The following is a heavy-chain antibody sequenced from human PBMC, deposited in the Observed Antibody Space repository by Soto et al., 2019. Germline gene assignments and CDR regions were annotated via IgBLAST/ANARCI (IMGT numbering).Heavy chain of an antibody. J-gene: IGHJ4*02. CDR1: GASISSGGYY. CDR3: ARGNYYASDVYRDGPYYFEY. Sequence: QVRLQESGPGLVKPSQTLSLTCTVSGASISSGGYYWSWIRQPPGRGLEFIGHIYNTGCTNYNPSLNSRITMPLDTTKHHFSLRLGSVTAADTAMYYCARGNYYASDVYRDGPYYFEYWGQGALVTVSS. V-gene: IGHV4-31*03. CDR2: IYNTGCT. D-gene: IGHD3-22*01.